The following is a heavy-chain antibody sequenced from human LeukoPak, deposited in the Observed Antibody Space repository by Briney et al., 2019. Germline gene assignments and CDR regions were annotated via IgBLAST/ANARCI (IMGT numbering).Heavy chain of an antibody. CDR2: ISGSGGST. CDR1: GFTFSSYA. D-gene: IGHD3-10*01. J-gene: IGHJ4*02. V-gene: IGHV3-23*01. Sequence: GGSLRLSCAASGFTFSSYAVSWVRQAPGKGLGWVSGISGSGGSTYYADSVKGRFTISRDNSKNTLYLQMNSLRTEDTAVYYCAKTPKIRGVSNFDYWGQGTLVTVSS. CDR3: AKTPKIRGVSNFDY.